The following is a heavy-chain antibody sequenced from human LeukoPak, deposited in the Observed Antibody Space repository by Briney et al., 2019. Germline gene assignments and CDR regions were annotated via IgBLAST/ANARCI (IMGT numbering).Heavy chain of an antibody. CDR1: GFTFSSYR. V-gene: IGHV3-7*01. J-gene: IGHJ4*02. Sequence: GGSLRLSCAASGFTFSSYRMSWVRQAPGKGLEWVANIKQDGSEKYYVDSVKGRFTISRDNAKNSLYLQMNSLRAEDTAVYYCASSSSGYFDNWGQGTLVTVSS. D-gene: IGHD3-22*01. CDR2: IKQDGSEK. CDR3: ASSSSGYFDN.